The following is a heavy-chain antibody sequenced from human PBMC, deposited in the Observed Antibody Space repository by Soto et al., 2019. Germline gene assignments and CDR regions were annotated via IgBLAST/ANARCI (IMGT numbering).Heavy chain of an antibody. CDR1: GFTFSSYA. D-gene: IGHD5-18*01. CDR2: ISGSGGST. V-gene: IGHV3-23*01. CDR3: AKGQNTAMVLYY. J-gene: IGHJ4*02. Sequence: EVQLLESGGGLVQPGGSLRLSCAASGFTFSSYAMSWVRQAPGKGLEWVSAISGSGGSTYYADSVKGRFAISRDNSKNKLYLQMHSLRADDTAVYYCAKGQNTAMVLYYWGQGTLVTVSS.